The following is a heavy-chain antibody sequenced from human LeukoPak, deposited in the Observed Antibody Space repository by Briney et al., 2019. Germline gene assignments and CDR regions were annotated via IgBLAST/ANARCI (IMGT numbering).Heavy chain of an antibody. D-gene: IGHD2/OR15-2a*01. CDR1: GFVFSIYT. J-gene: IGHJ4*02. Sequence: GGSLRLSCSASGFVFSIYTMYWVRQAPGKGPEYASTISGSGNGGSIYYADSVKGRFTISRDDSKSIVYLQMNGLRSEDTAVYYCVKDFGRVRGTPDSWGQGTLVTVSS. CDR3: VKDFGRVRGTPDS. V-gene: IGHV3-64D*06. CDR2: ISGSGNGGSI.